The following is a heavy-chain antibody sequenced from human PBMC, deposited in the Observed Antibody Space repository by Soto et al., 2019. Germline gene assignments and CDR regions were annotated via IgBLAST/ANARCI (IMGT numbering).Heavy chain of an antibody. V-gene: IGHV3-30-3*01. CDR1: GFTFSNCA. Sequence: PAESLRLSCGSSGFTFSNCAPHWFRQAPGKGLEWAALISYDGSNKYYADSVKGRFTISRDNSKNTLYLQMNSLRAEDTAVYYCARDKRDLRFLEWSYYFDYWGQGT. J-gene: IGHJ4*02. CDR2: ISYDGSNK. D-gene: IGHD3-3*01. CDR3: ARDKRDLRFLEWSYYFDY.